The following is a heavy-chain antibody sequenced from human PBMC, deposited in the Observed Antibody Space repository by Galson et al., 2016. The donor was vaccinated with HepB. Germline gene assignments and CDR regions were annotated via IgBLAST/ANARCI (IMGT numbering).Heavy chain of an antibody. V-gene: IGHV3-23*01. CDR2: IRGGDSST. CDR3: AKDSPIGVSYADYDF. J-gene: IGHJ4*02. Sequence: SLRLSCAASGFTFRNRDMSWVRQAPGKGLVWVSAIRGGDSSTYYADSVRGRFTISRDNSKNTLYLQMNSLRVEDTALYYCAKDSPIGVSYADYDFWGQGILVTVSS. CDR1: GFTFRNRD. D-gene: IGHD1-26*01.